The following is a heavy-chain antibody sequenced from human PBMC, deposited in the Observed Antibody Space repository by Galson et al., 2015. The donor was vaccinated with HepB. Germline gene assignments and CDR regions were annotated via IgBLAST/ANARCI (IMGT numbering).Heavy chain of an antibody. Sequence: SVKVSCKASGYTFSNYVINWVRQAPGHGLEWLGWINSHNDDTTYANKFQGRFTIAGDNSKNTLYLQMNSLRAEDTAVYYCAGARGSNWNRFDYWGRGTLVTVSS. CDR3: AGARGSNWNRFDY. CDR1: GYTFSNYV. CDR2: INSHNDDT. D-gene: IGHD1-20*01. J-gene: IGHJ4*02. V-gene: IGHV1-18*01.